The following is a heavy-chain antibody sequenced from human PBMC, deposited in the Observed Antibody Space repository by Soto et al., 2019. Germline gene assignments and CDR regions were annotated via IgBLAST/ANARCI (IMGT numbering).Heavy chain of an antibody. V-gene: IGHV2-5*02. CDR3: AHRRAYCSGGSCYSIWFDP. D-gene: IGHD2-15*01. CDR1: GFSLSTSGVG. Sequence: QITLKESGPTLVKPTQTLTLTCTFSGFSLSTSGVGVGWIRQPPGKALEWLALIYWDDDKRYSPSLKSRLTITKDTSKSQVVLTMTNMDPVDTATYYCAHRRAYCSGGSCYSIWFDPWGQGTLVTVSS. J-gene: IGHJ5*02. CDR2: IYWDDDK.